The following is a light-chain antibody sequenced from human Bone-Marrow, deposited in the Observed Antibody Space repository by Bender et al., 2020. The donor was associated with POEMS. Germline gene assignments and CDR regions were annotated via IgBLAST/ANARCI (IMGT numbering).Light chain of an antibody. CDR1: GSNIGGYP. CDR3: VAWDASLNGWV. J-gene: IGLJ3*02. CDR2: FNN. V-gene: IGLV1-44*01. Sequence: QSVLTQPPSVSGTPGQRVTISCSGSGSNIGGYPVNWYQQLPGTAPKLLIFFNNERPSGVPDRFSGSKSGTSASLAITGLQSDDEAIYFCVAWDASLNGWVFGGGTKLTVL.